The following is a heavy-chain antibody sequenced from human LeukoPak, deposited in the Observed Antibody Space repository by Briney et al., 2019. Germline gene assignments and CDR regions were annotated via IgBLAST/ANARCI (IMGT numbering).Heavy chain of an antibody. Sequence: GGSLRLSCAASGLAFSSYSMNWVRQAPGKGLEWVSSISSSSSYIYYADSVKGRFTISRDNAKNSLYLQMNSLRAEDTAVYYCARDRGTYDFWSGYYVWTDAFDIWGQGTMVTVSS. CDR2: ISSSSSYI. J-gene: IGHJ3*02. D-gene: IGHD3-3*01. V-gene: IGHV3-21*01. CDR3: ARDRGTYDFWSGYYVWTDAFDI. CDR1: GLAFSSYS.